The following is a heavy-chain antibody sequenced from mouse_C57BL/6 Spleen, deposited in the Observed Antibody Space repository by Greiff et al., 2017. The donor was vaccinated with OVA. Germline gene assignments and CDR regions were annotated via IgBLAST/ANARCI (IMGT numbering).Heavy chain of an antibody. D-gene: IGHD3-2*02. CDR2: IYPGDGDT. Sequence: VKVVESGPELVKPGASVKISCKASGYAFSSSWMNWVKQRPGKGLEWIGRIYPGDGDTNYNGKFKGKATLTADKSSSTAYMQLSSLTSEDSAVYFCAKGSSVSPLDYWGQGTTLTVSS. CDR3: AKGSSVSPLDY. J-gene: IGHJ2*01. CDR1: GYAFSSSW. V-gene: IGHV1-82*01.